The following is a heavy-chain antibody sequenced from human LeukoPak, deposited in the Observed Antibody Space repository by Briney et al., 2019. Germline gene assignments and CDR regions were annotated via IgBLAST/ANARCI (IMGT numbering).Heavy chain of an antibody. V-gene: IGHV1-2*02. D-gene: IGHD4-11*01. J-gene: IGHJ6*02. CDR1: GYTFTGYY. Sequence: GASVKVSCKASGYTFTGYYMHWVRQAPGQVLEWVGWINPNSGGTNYAQKFQGRVTMTRDTSISTAYMELSRLRSDDTAVYYCAREAMTTSNYYYHGMDVWGQGTTVTVSS. CDR3: AREAMTTSNYYYHGMDV. CDR2: INPNSGGT.